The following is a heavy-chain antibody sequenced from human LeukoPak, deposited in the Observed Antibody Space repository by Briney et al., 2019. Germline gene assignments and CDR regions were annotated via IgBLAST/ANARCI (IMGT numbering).Heavy chain of an antibody. CDR2: IKKDGTEK. V-gene: IGHV3-7*01. D-gene: IGHD6-19*01. Sequence: GGSLRLSCAASVLTFSRYWMSWVRKAPGKGLEWVANIKKDGTEKKYVDSVKGRFTISRDNAKNSLYLQMNSLRAEDTALYFCTREGGSGWYSGWFDPWGQGTLVTVSS. CDR1: VLTFSRYW. CDR3: TREGGSGWYSGWFDP. J-gene: IGHJ5*02.